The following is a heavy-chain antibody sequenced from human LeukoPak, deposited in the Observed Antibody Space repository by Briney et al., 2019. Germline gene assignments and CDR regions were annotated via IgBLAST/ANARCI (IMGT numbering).Heavy chain of an antibody. Sequence: GGSLRLSCAASGFTFSSYGMSWVRQAPGKGLEWVSGISGSGGSTYYADSVKGRLTISRDNSKNTLYLQMNSLRAEDTAVYYCAKTGITIFGVDFDYWGQGTLVTVSS. CDR2: ISGSGGST. D-gene: IGHD3-3*01. CDR3: AKTGITIFGVDFDY. V-gene: IGHV3-23*01. J-gene: IGHJ4*02. CDR1: GFTFSSYG.